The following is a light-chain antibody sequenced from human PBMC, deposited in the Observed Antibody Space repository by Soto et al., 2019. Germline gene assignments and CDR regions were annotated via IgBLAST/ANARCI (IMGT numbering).Light chain of an antibody. CDR3: QQYNNWPPWT. CDR2: GAS. CDR1: QNIRNN. Sequence: EVVMTQSPASLSVSPRERATLSCRASQNIRNNLAWYQQKPGQSPRLLISGASTREAGIPGRFSGSGSGTEFTLIISSLQSEDFAIYYCQQYNNWPPWTFGQGTKVELK. J-gene: IGKJ1*01. V-gene: IGKV3-15*01.